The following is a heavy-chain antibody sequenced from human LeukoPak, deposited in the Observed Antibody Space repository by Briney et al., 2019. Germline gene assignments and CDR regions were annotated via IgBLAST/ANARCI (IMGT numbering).Heavy chain of an antibody. Sequence: GGSLRLSCAASGFTFSSYAMSWVRQAPGKGLEWVSAISGSGGSTYYADSVKGRFTISRDNSKNTLYMQMNSLRAQDTAVYYCYYYGSGSYGYYYYYGMDVWGQGTTVTVSS. CDR3: YYYGSGSYGYYYYYGMDV. V-gene: IGHV3-23*01. D-gene: IGHD3-10*01. CDR1: GFTFSSYA. J-gene: IGHJ6*02. CDR2: ISGSGGST.